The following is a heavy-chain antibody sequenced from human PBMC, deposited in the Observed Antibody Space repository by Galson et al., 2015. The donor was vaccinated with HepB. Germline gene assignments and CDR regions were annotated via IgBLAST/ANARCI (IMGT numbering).Heavy chain of an antibody. V-gene: IGHV3-53*04. CDR1: GFTFNDYN. Sequence: SLRLSCAASGFTFNDYNMIWVRQAPGKGLEWVSVIYSGGSTYYADSVKGRFTISRHNSKNTLYLQMNSLRAEDTAVYYCARAGPTSIFGGMFDYWGQGTLVTVSS. J-gene: IGHJ4*02. CDR2: IYSGGST. D-gene: IGHD3-3*01. CDR3: ARAGPTSIFGGMFDY.